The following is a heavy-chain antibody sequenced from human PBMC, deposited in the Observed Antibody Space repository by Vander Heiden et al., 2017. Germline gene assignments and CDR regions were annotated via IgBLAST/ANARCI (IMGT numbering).Heavy chain of an antibody. D-gene: IGHD3-22*01. J-gene: IGHJ4*02. CDR2: IYWNDNK. V-gene: IGHV2-5*01. Sequence: QITLKESGPTLVKPTQTLTLTCTFSGFSLSTSGVGVGWIRQPPGKALEWLGLIYWNDNKRYSPSLRNRLTITKDTSKNQVVLTMTNMDTVDTATYYCAHRFFTDVSYYDSGYHFDYWGQGTLVTVSS. CDR3: AHRFFTDVSYYDSGYHFDY. CDR1: GFSLSTSGVG.